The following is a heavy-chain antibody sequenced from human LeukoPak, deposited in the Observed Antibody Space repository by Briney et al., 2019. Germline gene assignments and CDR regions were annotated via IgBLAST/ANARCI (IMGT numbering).Heavy chain of an antibody. D-gene: IGHD3-3*01. J-gene: IGHJ4*02. Sequence: GGSLRLSCAASGFIFSNYGMSWVRQAPGKGLEWVSAISGSGGSTYYADSVKGRFTISRDNSKNTLYLQMNSLRAEDTAVYYCAKVYYDFWSGYWEPFDYWGQGTLVTVSS. CDR2: ISGSGGST. CDR3: AKVYYDFWSGYWEPFDY. V-gene: IGHV3-23*01. CDR1: GFIFSNYG.